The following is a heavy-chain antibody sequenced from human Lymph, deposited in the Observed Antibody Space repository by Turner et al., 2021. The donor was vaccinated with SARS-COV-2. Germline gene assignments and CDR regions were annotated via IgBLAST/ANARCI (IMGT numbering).Heavy chain of an antibody. Sequence: QVQLVQSGAEVKKPGASVTVSCQAPGYTFTSYDINWVRQATGQGLEWMGWMNPNSGNTGYAQKFQGRVTMTRNTSISTAYMELSSLRSEDTAVYYCARGRYSGGGMDVWGQGTTVTVSS. CDR2: MNPNSGNT. CDR1: GYTFTSYD. V-gene: IGHV1-8*02. CDR3: ARGRYSGGGMDV. D-gene: IGHD1-26*01. J-gene: IGHJ6*02.